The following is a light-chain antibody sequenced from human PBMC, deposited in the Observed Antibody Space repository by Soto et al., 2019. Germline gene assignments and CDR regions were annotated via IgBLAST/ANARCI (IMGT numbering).Light chain of an antibody. CDR2: GAS. CDR3: QQYNNWPPIT. J-gene: IGKJ5*01. CDR1: QSVSSN. Sequence: IVKTHSPATLSLSPRERATLSCRASQSVSSNLAGYQQKPGQAPRLLIYGASTRATGIAARFSGSGSGTEFTLTIISLQSEDFAVYYCQQYNNWPPITFGQGTRLEIK. V-gene: IGKV3-15*01.